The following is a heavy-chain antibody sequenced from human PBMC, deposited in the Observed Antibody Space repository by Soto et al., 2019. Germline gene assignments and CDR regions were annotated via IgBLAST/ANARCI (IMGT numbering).Heavy chain of an antibody. D-gene: IGHD5-12*01. CDR2: ISSSSSNT. CDR1: GFSFSSCS. J-gene: IGHJ4*02. CDR3: ARDPRADIVAAKFDY. V-gene: IGHV3-48*01. Sequence: EVQLVESGGGLVQPGGSLRLSCAASGFSFSSCSMNWVRQAPGKGLEWVSYISSSSSNTKYADSVKGRFTISRDNAKNSLYLQMNSLRAEDTAVYYCARDPRADIVAAKFDYWGQGTLVTVSS.